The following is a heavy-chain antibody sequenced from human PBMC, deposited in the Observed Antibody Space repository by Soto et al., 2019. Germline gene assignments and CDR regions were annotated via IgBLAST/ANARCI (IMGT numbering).Heavy chain of an antibody. CDR2: IYYSGST. CDR1: GGSISSGGYY. J-gene: IGHJ4*02. Sequence: QVQLQESGPGLVKPSQTLSLTCTVSGGSISSGGYYWSWIRQHPGKGLEWIGYIYYSGSTYYNPSLKSRVTISVDTPKNQFSLKLSSVTAADTAVYYCARAGVEMATLILFDYWGQGTLVTVSS. V-gene: IGHV4-31*03. CDR3: ARAGVEMATLILFDY. D-gene: IGHD2-21*01.